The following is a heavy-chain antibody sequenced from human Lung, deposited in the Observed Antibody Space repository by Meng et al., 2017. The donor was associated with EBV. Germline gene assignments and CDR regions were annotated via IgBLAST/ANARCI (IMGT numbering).Heavy chain of an antibody. D-gene: IGHD6-19*01. CDR2: ININTGNP. V-gene: IGHV7-4-1*01. Sequence: QVQLVQSGSELKKPGDSLKVSCQAAGYTFTSSSMNWVRHAPGQGLEWMGWININTGNPTYAQGFTGRFVFSLDTSVSTAYLQIDSLKADDTAVYYCARGNGWRFDYWGQGTLVTASS. CDR1: GYTFTSSS. CDR3: ARGNGWRFDY. J-gene: IGHJ4*02.